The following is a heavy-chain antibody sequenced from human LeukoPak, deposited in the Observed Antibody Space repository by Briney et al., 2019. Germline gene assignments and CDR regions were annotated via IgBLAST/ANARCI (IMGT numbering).Heavy chain of an antibody. CDR2: IYTSGST. V-gene: IGHV4-4*07. Sequence: SETLSLTCTVSGGSISSYYWSWIRQPAGKGLEWIGRIYTSGSTNYNPSLKSRVTMSVDTSKNQFSLKLSSVTAADTAVYYCARERYYDSSGSPGFDPWGQGTLVTVSS. CDR3: ARERYYDSSGSPGFDP. D-gene: IGHD3-22*01. J-gene: IGHJ5*02. CDR1: GGSISSYY.